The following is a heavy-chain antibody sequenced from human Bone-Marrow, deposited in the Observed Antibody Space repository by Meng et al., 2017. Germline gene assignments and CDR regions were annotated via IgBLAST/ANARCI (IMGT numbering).Heavy chain of an antibody. CDR1: GFTFSSYS. D-gene: IGHD3-3*01. CDR2: IRSKAYGGTT. CDR3: TSPRGPQYYDFWSGYFLGWFDP. J-gene: IGHJ5*02. Sequence: GESLKISCAASGFTFSSYSMSWVRQAPGKGLEWVGFIRSKAYGGTTEYAASVKGRFTISRDDSKSIAYLQMNSLKTEDTAVYYCTSPRGPQYYDFWSGYFLGWFDPWGQGTLVTVSS. V-gene: IGHV3-49*04.